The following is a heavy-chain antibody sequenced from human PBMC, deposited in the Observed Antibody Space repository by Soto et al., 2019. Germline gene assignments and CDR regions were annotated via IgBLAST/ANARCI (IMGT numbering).Heavy chain of an antibody. CDR1: GYSFTSYW. V-gene: IGHV5-51*01. CDR2: IYPGDSDT. D-gene: IGHD4-17*01. CDR3: ARNTATVVTPLGMDV. J-gene: IGHJ6*02. Sequence: GESLKISCKGSGYSFTSYWIGWVRHMPGKGLEWMGIIYPGDSDTRYSPSFQGQVTISADKSISTAYLQWSSLKASDTAMYYCARNTATVVTPLGMDVWGQGTTVTVSS.